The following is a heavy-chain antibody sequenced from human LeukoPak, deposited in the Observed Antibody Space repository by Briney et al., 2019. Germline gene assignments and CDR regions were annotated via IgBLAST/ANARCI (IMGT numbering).Heavy chain of an antibody. CDR2: ISGSGDST. D-gene: IGHD5-12*01. Sequence: GGSLGPSCPPLGSPLSTYAMSGVRQPPGKGRESVSVISGSGDSTYYADSVKGRFTISRDNSKNTLYLQMNSLRAEDTAVYYCAPDPNKWLRNYWGQGTLVTVSS. CDR3: APDPNKWLRNY. CDR1: GSPLSTYA. J-gene: IGHJ4*02. V-gene: IGHV3-23*01.